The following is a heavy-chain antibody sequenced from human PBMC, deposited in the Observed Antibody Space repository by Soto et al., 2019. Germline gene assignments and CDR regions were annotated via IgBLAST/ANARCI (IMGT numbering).Heavy chain of an antibody. CDR3: ARGGIAVAGRYYYYGMDV. D-gene: IGHD6-19*01. CDR2: ISAYNGNT. Sequence: ASLKVSCKASGYTFTSYGISWVRQAPGQGLEWMGWISAYNGNTNYAQKLQGRVTMTTDTSTSTAYTELRSLRSDDTAVYYCARGGIAVAGRYYYYGMDVWGQGTTVTVSS. V-gene: IGHV1-18*04. J-gene: IGHJ6*01. CDR1: GYTFTSYG.